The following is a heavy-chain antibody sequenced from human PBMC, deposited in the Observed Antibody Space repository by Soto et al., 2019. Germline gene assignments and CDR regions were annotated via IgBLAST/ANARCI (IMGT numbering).Heavy chain of an antibody. D-gene: IGHD2-2*01. CDR3: ARQPTTADIVWWIDP. V-gene: IGHV4-39*01. CDR1: GGSISSSRSY. CDR2: IFYSGST. J-gene: IGHJ5*02. Sequence: QLQLQESGPGLVKASETLSLTCNVSGGSISSSRSYWAWIRQPPGKGLEWIANIFYSGSTYYNPSVASRVTVAVDTSKNQFPLKQRSVTAAATAVYYCARQPTTADIVWWIDPCGQGTLVTVSS.